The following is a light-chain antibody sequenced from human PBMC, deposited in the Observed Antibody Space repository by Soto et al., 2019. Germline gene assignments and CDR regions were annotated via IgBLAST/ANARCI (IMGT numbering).Light chain of an antibody. CDR1: QSVRSSY. J-gene: IGKJ1*01. CDR2: GAS. CDR3: QQSGRSPRT. Sequence: EIVLTQSPGTQSLSPGERASLSCRASQSVRSSYLAWYQQKPGQAPRLLIYGASTRATGIPDRFSGGGSGTDFTLTISRREPEDFAVYYCQQSGRSPRTFGQGTKVDI. V-gene: IGKV3-20*01.